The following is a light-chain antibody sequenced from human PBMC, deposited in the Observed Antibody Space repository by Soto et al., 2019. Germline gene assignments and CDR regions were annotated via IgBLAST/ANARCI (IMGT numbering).Light chain of an antibody. V-gene: IGKV1-39*01. CDR2: AAS. Sequence: MTQSPATLPVSPGGRVTLSCRASQSISSYLNWYQQKPGKAPKLLIYAASSLQSGVPSRFSGSGSGTDFTLTISSLQPEDFATYYCQQSYSTPYTFGQGTKLEIK. J-gene: IGKJ2*01. CDR3: QQSYSTPYT. CDR1: QSISSY.